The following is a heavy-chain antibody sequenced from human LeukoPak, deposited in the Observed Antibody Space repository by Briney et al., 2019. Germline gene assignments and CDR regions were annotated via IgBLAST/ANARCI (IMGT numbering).Heavy chain of an antibody. V-gene: IGHV3-74*01. J-gene: IGHJ4*02. Sequence: GGSLRLSCAASGFTFSNYWMHWVRQAPGKGLVWVSRIKSDGSRTDYADSVKGRFTISRDNAENTLYLQMNSLRAEDTAVYYCARELPFDYWGQGTLVTVSS. D-gene: IGHD2-15*01. CDR1: GFTFSNYW. CDR2: IKSDGSRT. CDR3: ARELPFDY.